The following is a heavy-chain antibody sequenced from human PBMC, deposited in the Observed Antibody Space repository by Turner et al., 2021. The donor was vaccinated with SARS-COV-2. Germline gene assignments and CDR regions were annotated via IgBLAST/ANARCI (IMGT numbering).Heavy chain of an antibody. V-gene: IGHV3-53*04. CDR1: GFTVKTYY. D-gene: IGHD3-3*01. CDR2: ISHDGNT. CDR3: TRDFSFGPFWNGYYSHGYHFYGMDV. J-gene: IGHJ6*02. Sequence: EVHLVESGGGLVQPGGSLRLSCAVSGFTVKTYYMSWVRQAPGKGLEWVSLISHDGNTFYGDSVRGRFSISRHSSENTVYLQMNSLRPEDTAVYYCTRDFSFGPFWNGYYSHGYHFYGMDVWGQGTTVTVSS.